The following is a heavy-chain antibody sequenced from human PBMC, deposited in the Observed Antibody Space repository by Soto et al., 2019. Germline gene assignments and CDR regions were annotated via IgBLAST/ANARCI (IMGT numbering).Heavy chain of an antibody. J-gene: IGHJ6*02. Sequence: GASVKVSCKASGYTFTSYYMHWVRQAPGQGLEWMGIINPSGGSTSYAQKFQGRVTITRDTSASTAYMELSSLRSEDTAVYYCAREGEEFWSGYYQGPEYGMDVWGQGTTVTVSS. CDR2: INPSGGST. CDR3: AREGEEFWSGYYQGPEYGMDV. V-gene: IGHV1-46*01. CDR1: GYTFTSYY. D-gene: IGHD3-3*01.